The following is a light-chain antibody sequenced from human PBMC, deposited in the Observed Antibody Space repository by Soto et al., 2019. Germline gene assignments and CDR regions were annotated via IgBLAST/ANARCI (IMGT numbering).Light chain of an antibody. Sequence: EIVLTQSPATLSLSPGERATLSCRASQSVSSYLAWYQQKPGQAPRLLIYDASNRATGIPARFSGSGSGTDFPLTISGLATEEFAVYYCQQRSNWPPITFGGGTKVEIK. J-gene: IGKJ4*01. CDR3: QQRSNWPPIT. V-gene: IGKV3-11*01. CDR2: DAS. CDR1: QSVSSY.